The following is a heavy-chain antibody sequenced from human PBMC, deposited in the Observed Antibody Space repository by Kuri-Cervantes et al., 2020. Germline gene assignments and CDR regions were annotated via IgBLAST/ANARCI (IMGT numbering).Heavy chain of an antibody. CDR3: ARGGPGQIPRWFDP. CDR1: GYTFTSYA. V-gene: IGHV1-3*01. CDR2: INAGNGNT. D-gene: IGHD3/OR15-3a*01. J-gene: IGHJ5*02. Sequence: ASVKVSCKASGYTFTSYAMHWVRQAPGQRLEWMGWINAGNGNTKYSQKFQGRVTITRDTSASTAYMELSSLRSQDTAVYYCARGGPGQIPRWFDPWGQGTLVTVSS.